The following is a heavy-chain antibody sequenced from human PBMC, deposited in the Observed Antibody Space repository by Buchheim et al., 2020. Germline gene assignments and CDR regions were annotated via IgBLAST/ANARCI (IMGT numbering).Heavy chain of an antibody. D-gene: IGHD3-22*01. J-gene: IGHJ6*02. CDR2: INPNSGGT. CDR3: AREDYYENSQEGYYYGMDV. V-gene: IGHV1-2*04. CDR1: GYTFTGYY. Sequence: QVQLVQSGAEVKKPGASVKVSCKASGYTFTGYYTHWVRQAPGQGLEWMGWINPNSGGTNYAQKFQGWVTMTRDTSISTAYMELSRLRSDDTAVYYCAREDYYENSQEGYYYGMDVWGQGTT.